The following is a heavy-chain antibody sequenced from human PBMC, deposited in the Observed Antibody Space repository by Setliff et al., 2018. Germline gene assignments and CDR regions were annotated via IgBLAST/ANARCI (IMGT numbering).Heavy chain of an antibody. CDR2: IYIGGSA. Sequence: SETLSLTCTVSGYSISSGYIWGWIRQPPGKGLEWIGHIYIGGSANYNPSLKSRVTMSIDTSKNQFSLKLNSVTASDMAVYYCAREQWLDPPGYSYRDVWAKGTTVTVSS. V-gene: IGHV4-38-2*02. D-gene: IGHD6-19*01. CDR1: GYSISSGYI. J-gene: IGHJ6*03. CDR3: AREQWLDPPGYSYRDV.